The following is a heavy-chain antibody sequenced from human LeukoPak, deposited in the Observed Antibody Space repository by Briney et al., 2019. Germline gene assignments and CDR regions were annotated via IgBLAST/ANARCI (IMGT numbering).Heavy chain of an antibody. CDR1: GYTFTSCY. D-gene: IGHD1-7*01. CDR3: ARVRLELRRKISNYGMDV. CDR2: INPSGGST. J-gene: IGHJ6*02. Sequence: ASVKVSCKASGYTFTSCYMHWVRQAPGQGLEWMGIINPSGGSTSYAQKFQGRVTMTRDTSTSTVYMELSSLRSEDTAVYYCARVRLELRRKISNYGMDVWGQGTTVTVSS. V-gene: IGHV1-46*01.